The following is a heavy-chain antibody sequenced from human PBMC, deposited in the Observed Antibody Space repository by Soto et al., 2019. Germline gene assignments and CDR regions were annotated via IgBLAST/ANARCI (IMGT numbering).Heavy chain of an antibody. Sequence: SETLSLTCTVSGGSISSYYWSWIRQPPGKGLEWIGYIYYSGSTNYNPSLKSRVTISVDTSKNQFSLKLSSVTAADTAVYYCAREEDNWGSFDYWGQGTLVTVSS. V-gene: IGHV4-59*01. D-gene: IGHD1-1*01. CDR3: AREEDNWGSFDY. CDR2: IYYSGST. J-gene: IGHJ4*02. CDR1: GGSISSYY.